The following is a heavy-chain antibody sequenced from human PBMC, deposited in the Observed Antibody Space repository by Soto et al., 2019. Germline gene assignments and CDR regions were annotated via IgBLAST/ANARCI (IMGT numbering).Heavy chain of an antibody. CDR3: AAGRVVTIPWDV. CDR1: GFTFSSYA. Sequence: GGSLRLSCAASGFTFSSYAMSWVRQAPGKGLEWVSAISGSGGSTYYADSVKGRFTISRDNSKNTRYLQMNSLRAEDTAVYYCAAGRVVTIPWDVWGKGTTVTVSS. V-gene: IGHV3-23*01. J-gene: IGHJ6*04. CDR2: ISGSGGST. D-gene: IGHD3-3*01.